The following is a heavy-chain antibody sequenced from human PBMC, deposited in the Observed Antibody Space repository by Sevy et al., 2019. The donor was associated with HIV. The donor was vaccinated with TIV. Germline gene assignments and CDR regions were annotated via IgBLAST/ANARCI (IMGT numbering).Heavy chain of an antibody. CDR1: GFTFSSYA. J-gene: IGHJ3*02. CDR2: ISGSGGST. CDR3: AKSTRITMIVGAFDI. V-gene: IGHV3-23*01. Sequence: GGSRRLSCAASGFTFSSYAMSWVRQAPGKGLEWVSAISGSGGSTYYADSVKGRFTISRDNSKNTLYLQMNSLRAEDTAVYYCAKSTRITMIVGAFDIWGQGTMVTVSS. D-gene: IGHD3-22*01.